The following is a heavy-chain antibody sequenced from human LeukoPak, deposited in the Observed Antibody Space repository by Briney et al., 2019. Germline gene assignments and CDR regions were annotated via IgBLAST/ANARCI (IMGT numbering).Heavy chain of an antibody. CDR1: GGSITSGIYY. V-gene: IGHV4-61*02. J-gene: IGHJ4*02. Sequence: SETLSLTCTVSGGSITSGIYYWTWIRQPAGKGLEWIGRIYTSGGTNYNPSLKSRVTISVDTSKNQFSLKLTSVTAADTAVYYCAGEFAYWGQGTLVSVSS. CDR2: IYTSGGT. CDR3: AGEFAY.